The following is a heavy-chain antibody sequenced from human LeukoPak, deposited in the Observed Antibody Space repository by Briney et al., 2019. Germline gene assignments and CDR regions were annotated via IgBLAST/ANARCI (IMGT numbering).Heavy chain of an antibody. Sequence: GGSLRLSCAASGFTFGNYWMHWVRQPPGKGLVWVSHTSRDGSSTTYADSVKGRFTISRDNAKNTLYLQMNSLRAEDTAVYYCARGYSYGDVGYFDFWGQGTLVTVSS. CDR1: GFTFGNYW. CDR2: TSRDGSST. V-gene: IGHV3-74*01. D-gene: IGHD5-18*01. CDR3: ARGYSYGDVGYFDF. J-gene: IGHJ4*02.